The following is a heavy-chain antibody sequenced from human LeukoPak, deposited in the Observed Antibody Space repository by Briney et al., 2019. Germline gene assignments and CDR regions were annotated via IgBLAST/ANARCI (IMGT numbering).Heavy chain of an antibody. CDR2: TYYSGST. V-gene: IGHV4-59*01. CDR1: GGSISSYY. D-gene: IGHD5-18*01. Sequence: SETLSLTCTVSGGSISSYYWSWIRQPPGKGLEWIGYTYYSGSTNYNPSLKSRVTISVDTSKNQFSLKLSSVTAADTAVYYCARTTEGGYIYDYFYYYYMDVWGKGTTVTISS. J-gene: IGHJ6*03. CDR3: ARTTEGGYIYDYFYYYYMDV.